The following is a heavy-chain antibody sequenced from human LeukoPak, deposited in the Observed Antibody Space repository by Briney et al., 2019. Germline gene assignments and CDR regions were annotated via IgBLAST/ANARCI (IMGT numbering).Heavy chain of an antibody. CDR2: IYTSGST. D-gene: IGHD6-13*01. CDR1: GGSISSYY. CDR3: ARGSPQQLVDY. Sequence: PSETLSLTCTVSGGSISSYYWSWLRQPAGKGREGIGRIYTSGSTNYNPSLKSRVTISVDPSKNQFPLKPSSVTAAATAVYYCARGSPQQLVDYWGQGTLVPGPS. J-gene: IGHJ4*02. V-gene: IGHV4-4*07.